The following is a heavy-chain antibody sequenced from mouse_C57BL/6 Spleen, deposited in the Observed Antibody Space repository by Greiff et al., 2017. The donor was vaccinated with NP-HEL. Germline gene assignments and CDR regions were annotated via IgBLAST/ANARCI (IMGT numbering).Heavy chain of an antibody. CDR2: IDPETGGT. V-gene: IGHV1-15*01. CDR1: GYTFTDYE. J-gene: IGHJ4*01. CDR3: TRSDYYALDY. Sequence: VQLQQSGAELVRPGASVTLSCKASGYTFTDYEMHWVKQTPVHGLEWIGAIDPETGGTAYNQKFKGKAILTADKSSSTAYMELRSLTSEDSAVYYCTRSDYYALDYWGQGTPVTVSS.